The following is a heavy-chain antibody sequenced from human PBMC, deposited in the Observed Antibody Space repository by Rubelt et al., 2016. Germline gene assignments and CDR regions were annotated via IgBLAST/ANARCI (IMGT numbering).Heavy chain of an antibody. D-gene: IGHD3-3*01. Sequence: GLECIGEIYHGGSTNYNSSLKSRVTISVEKSKNQFSLKLISVTAADTAVYYCARRSEFVHPYGMDVRGQGTTVTVSS. CDR2: IYHGGST. J-gene: IGHJ6*02. V-gene: IGHV4-4*02. CDR3: ARRSEFVHPYGMDV.